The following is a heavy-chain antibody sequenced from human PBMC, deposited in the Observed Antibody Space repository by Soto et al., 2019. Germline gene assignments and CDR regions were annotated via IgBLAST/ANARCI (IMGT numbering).Heavy chain of an antibody. CDR2: INAGNGNT. V-gene: IGHV1-3*01. CDR1: GYTFTSYA. CDR3: ARWGGCSRTSCYYYYGMDV. J-gene: IGHJ6*02. D-gene: IGHD2-2*01. Sequence: QVQLVQSGAEVKKPGASVKVSCKASGYTFTSYAMHWVRQAPGQRLEWMGWINAGNGNTKYSQKFQGRVTITRDTSASTAYMELSSLRSEDTAVYYCARWGGCSRTSCYYYYGMDVWGQGTTVTVSS.